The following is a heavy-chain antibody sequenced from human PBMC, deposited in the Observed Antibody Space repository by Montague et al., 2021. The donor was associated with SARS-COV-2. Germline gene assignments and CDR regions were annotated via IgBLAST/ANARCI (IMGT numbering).Heavy chain of an antibody. J-gene: IGHJ6*02. CDR1: GFTFSSYA. Sequence: SLRLSCAASGFTFSSYAVSWVRQAPGKGLERVSALSGSGGSTYYADSVKGRFTISRDNSKNTLYLQMNSLRAEDTAVYYCAKVGSSWYHGYYYGMDVWGQGTTVTVSS. CDR2: LSGSGGST. V-gene: IGHV3-23*01. D-gene: IGHD6-13*01. CDR3: AKVGSSWYHGYYYGMDV.